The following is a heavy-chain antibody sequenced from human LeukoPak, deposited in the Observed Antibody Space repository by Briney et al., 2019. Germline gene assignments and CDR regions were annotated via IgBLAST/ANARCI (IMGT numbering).Heavy chain of an antibody. V-gene: IGHV1-69*05. D-gene: IGHD3-22*01. CDR1: GGTFSSYA. CDR2: IIPIFGTA. Sequence: SVKVSCKASGGTFSSYAISWVRQAPGQGLEWMGGIIPIFGTANYAQKFQGRVTITTDESTSTAYMELSSLRSEDTAVYYCAGSHGDYYDSSGYYYGRFDYWGQGTLVTVSS. CDR3: AGSHGDYYDSSGYYYGRFDY. J-gene: IGHJ4*02.